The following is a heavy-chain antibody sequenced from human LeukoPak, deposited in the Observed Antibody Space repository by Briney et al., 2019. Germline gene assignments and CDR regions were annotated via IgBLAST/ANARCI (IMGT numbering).Heavy chain of an antibody. CDR1: GFTFSDYW. CDR3: ARDFAAPLSEYSSSW. Sequence: PGGSLRLSCAASGFTFSDYWMHWVRQAPGKGLVWVSRIKSDGGLTNYADSVKGRFTISRDNSKNTLYLQMNSLRAEDTAVYYCARDFAAPLSEYSSSWWGQGTLVTVSS. V-gene: IGHV3-74*01. J-gene: IGHJ4*02. D-gene: IGHD6-13*01. CDR2: IKSDGGLT.